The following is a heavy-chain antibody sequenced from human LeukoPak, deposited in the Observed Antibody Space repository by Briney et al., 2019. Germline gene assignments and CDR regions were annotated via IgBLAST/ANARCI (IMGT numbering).Heavy chain of an antibody. V-gene: IGHV5-51*01. CDR3: ARLEYYYDSSHPLGHLDY. CDR2: IYPRDSDT. Sequence: GESLKISCKGSGYSFSNYWIAWVRQMPGKGLEWMGIIYPRDSDTRYSPSFQGQVTISADKSISAAFLQWSSLTASDTAMYYCARLEYYYDSSHPLGHLDYWGQGTLVTVSS. CDR1: GYSFSNYW. D-gene: IGHD3-22*01. J-gene: IGHJ4*02.